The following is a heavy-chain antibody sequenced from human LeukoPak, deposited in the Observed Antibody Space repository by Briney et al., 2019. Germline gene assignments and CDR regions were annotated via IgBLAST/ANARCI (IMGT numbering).Heavy chain of an antibody. V-gene: IGHV3-23*01. D-gene: IGHD3-10*01. CDR2: ISGSGGST. J-gene: IGHJ4*02. CDR1: GFTLSSYE. Sequence: GGSLRLSCTVSGFTLSSYEMSWIRQAPGKGLEWVSAISGSGGSTYYADSVKGRFTISRDNSKNTLYLQMNSLRAEDTAVYYCAGRGSGSYFDFWGQGTLVTVSS. CDR3: AGRGSGSYFDF.